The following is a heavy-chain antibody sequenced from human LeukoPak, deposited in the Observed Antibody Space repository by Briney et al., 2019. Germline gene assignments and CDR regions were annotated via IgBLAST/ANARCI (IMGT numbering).Heavy chain of an antibody. CDR2: IKQDGSYK. V-gene: IGHV3-7*01. CDR1: GFTFSNYW. D-gene: IGHD2-2*01. J-gene: IGHJ4*02. Sequence: PGGSLRLSCAASGFTFSNYWMKWVRQAPGKGLEWVANIKQDGSYKYYVDSVKGRFTISRDNAKNSLYLQMNSLRAEDTAVYYCARVQLSLINIVLVPAAVDYWGQGTLVTVSS. CDR3: ARVQLSLINIVLVPAAVDY.